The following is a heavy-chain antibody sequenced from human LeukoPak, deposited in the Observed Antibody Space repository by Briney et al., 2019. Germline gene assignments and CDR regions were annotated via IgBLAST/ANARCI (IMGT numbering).Heavy chain of an antibody. CDR3: VRGVEYSSSSGLGY. CDR2: IYYSGST. J-gene: IGHJ4*02. V-gene: IGHV4-59*01. CDR1: GGSISSYY. D-gene: IGHD6-6*01. Sequence: PSETLSLTCTVSGGSISSYYWSWIRQPPGKGLEWIGYIYYSGSTNYNPSLKSRVTISVDTSKNQFSLKLSSVTAADTAAYYCVRGVEYSSSSGLGYWGQGTLVTVSS.